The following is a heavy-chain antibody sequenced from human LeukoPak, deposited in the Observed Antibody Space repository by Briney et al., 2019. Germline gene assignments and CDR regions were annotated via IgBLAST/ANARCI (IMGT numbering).Heavy chain of an antibody. CDR1: GGSISSSSYY. J-gene: IGHJ4*02. CDR2: IYYSGST. Sequence: PSETLSLTCTVSGGSISSSSYYWGWIRQPPGKGLGWIGSIYYSGSTYYNPSLKSRVTISVDTSKNQFSLKLSSVTAADTAVYYCARHMSGPIDYWGQGTLVTVSS. V-gene: IGHV4-39*01. D-gene: IGHD3-3*01. CDR3: ARHMSGPIDY.